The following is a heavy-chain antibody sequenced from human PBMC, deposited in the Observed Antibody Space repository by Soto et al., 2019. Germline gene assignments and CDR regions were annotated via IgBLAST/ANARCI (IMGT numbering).Heavy chain of an antibody. CDR3: ARMVDSGYDEPDY. J-gene: IGHJ4*02. Sequence: SETLSLTCTVSGGSISSGDYYWSWIRQPPGKGLEWIGYIYYSGSTYYNPSLKSRVTISVDTSKNQFSLKLSSVTAADTAVYYCARMVDSGYDEPDYWGQGNLVTVSS. CDR1: GGSISSGDYY. D-gene: IGHD5-12*01. CDR2: IYYSGST. V-gene: IGHV4-30-4*01.